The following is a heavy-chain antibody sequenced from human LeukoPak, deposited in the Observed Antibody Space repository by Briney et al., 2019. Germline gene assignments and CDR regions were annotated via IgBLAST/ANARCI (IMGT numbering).Heavy chain of an antibody. J-gene: IGHJ6*03. CDR2: LSGLATRA. D-gene: IGHD6-19*01. V-gene: IGHV3-23*01. CDR3: AKAGDSSGWYPAAPYYYYYMDV. CDR1: GFPFSSFA. Sequence: GGSLRLSCAASGFPFSSFAMVWVRQAPGKGLEWVSALSGLATRAIYADSVRGRFTISRDNSKNTLYLQMNSLRAEDTAVYYCAKAGDSSGWYPAAPYYYYYMDVWGKGTTVTVSS.